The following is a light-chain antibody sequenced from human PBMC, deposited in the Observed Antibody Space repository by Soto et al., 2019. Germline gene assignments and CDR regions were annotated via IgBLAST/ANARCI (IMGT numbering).Light chain of an antibody. V-gene: IGKV1-39*01. Sequence: DLQMTQSPSSLSASVGDRVTITCRASQSIYSSLNWYHQKPGKAHKLLIYAASNLQSGVPSRFSGSGSGTDFTLSISSLQPEDFATYYCQQSYSAPYTFGQGTKLEI. J-gene: IGKJ2*01. CDR3: QQSYSAPYT. CDR1: QSIYSS. CDR2: AAS.